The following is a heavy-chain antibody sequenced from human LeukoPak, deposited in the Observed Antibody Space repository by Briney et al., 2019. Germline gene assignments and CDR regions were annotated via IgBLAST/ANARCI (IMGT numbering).Heavy chain of an antibody. CDR1: GFTFSSYN. CDR3: AKGYCSGGSCYGTLDY. V-gene: IGHV3-23*01. J-gene: IGHJ4*02. D-gene: IGHD2-15*01. Sequence: GGSLRLSCAASGFTFSSYNMNWVRQAPGKGLEWVSAISGSGGSTYYADSVKGRFTISRDNSKNTLYLQMNSLRAEDTAVYYCAKGYCSGGSCYGTLDYWGQGTLVTVSS. CDR2: ISGSGGST.